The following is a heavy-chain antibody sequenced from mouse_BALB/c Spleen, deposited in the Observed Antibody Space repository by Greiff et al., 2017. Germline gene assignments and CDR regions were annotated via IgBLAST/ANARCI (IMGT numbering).Heavy chain of an antibody. D-gene: IGHD2-4*01. CDR1: GFTFSSYG. Sequence: EVKLVESGGDLVKPGGSLKLSCAASGFTFSSYGMSWVRQTPDKRLEWVATISSGGSYTYYPDSVKGRFTISRDNAKNTLYLQMSSLKSEDTAMYYCARQVDDYDWYFDVWGAGTTVTVSS. CDR2: ISSGGSYT. J-gene: IGHJ1*01. CDR3: ARQVDDYDWYFDV. V-gene: IGHV5-6*02.